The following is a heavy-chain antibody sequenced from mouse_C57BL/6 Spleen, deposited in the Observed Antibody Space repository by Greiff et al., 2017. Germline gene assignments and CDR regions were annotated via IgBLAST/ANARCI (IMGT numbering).Heavy chain of an antibody. Sequence: QVQLQQSGAELVKPGASVKISCKASGYAFSSYWMNWVKQRPGKGLEWIGQIYPGDGDTNYNGKFKGKATLTADKSSSTAYMQLSSLTSEDSAVYFCARHSYSNYYAMDYWGQGTSVTVSS. CDR3: ARHSYSNYYAMDY. J-gene: IGHJ4*01. V-gene: IGHV1-80*01. CDR2: IYPGDGDT. CDR1: GYAFSSYW. D-gene: IGHD2-5*01.